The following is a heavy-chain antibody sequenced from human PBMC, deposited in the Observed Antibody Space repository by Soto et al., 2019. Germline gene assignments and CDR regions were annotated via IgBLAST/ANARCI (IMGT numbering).Heavy chain of an antibody. CDR2: IYYSGST. CDR3: AGRTMYSNYGYYHYGMDV. Sequence: SETLSLTCTVSGGSISSYYWSWIRQPPGKGLEWIGYIYYSGSTNYNPSLKSRVTISVDTSKNQFSLKLSSVTAADTAVYYCAGRTMYSNYGYYHYGMDVWGQGTTVTVSS. CDR1: GGSISSYY. V-gene: IGHV4-59*08. D-gene: IGHD4-4*01. J-gene: IGHJ6*02.